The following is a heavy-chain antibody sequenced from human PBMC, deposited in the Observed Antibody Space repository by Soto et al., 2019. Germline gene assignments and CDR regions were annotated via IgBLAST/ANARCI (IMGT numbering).Heavy chain of an antibody. Sequence: ASVKVSCKASGYTFTNYAMHWVRQAPGQRLEWMGWINANNGNTNYSQKFQGRVTMTRNTSISTAYMELSSLRSEDTAVYYCAREKSGYYDYWGQGTLVTVSS. CDR2: INANNGNT. CDR1: GYTFTNYA. J-gene: IGHJ4*02. CDR3: AREKSGYYDY. D-gene: IGHD3-3*01. V-gene: IGHV1-3*01.